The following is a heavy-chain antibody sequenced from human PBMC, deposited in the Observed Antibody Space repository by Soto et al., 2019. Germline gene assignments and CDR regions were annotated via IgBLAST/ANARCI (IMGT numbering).Heavy chain of an antibody. CDR3: ARSLPAAMHVPNWFDP. CDR2: IYYSGST. D-gene: IGHD2-2*01. V-gene: IGHV4-59*08. CDR1: GGSISSYY. J-gene: IGHJ5*02. Sequence: PSETLSLTCTVSGGSISSYYWSWIRQPPGKGLEWIGYIYYSGSTNYNPSLKSRVTISVDTSKNQFSLKLSSVTAADTAVYYCARSLPAAMHVPNWFDPWGQGTLVTVSS.